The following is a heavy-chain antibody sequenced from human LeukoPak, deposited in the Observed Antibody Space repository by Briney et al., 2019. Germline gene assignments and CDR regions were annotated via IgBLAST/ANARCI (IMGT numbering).Heavy chain of an antibody. CDR1: GYTFTNYW. D-gene: IGHD2-8*01. Sequence: GESLKISCKGSGYTFTNYWIAWVRQMPGKGLEWVGIIYPGDSDTRYSPSFQGQVTISADTSITTAYLPWSSLKASDTAMYYCARAPVGYCTNGVCYGFDYWGQGTLVTVSS. CDR2: IYPGDSDT. CDR3: ARAPVGYCTNGVCYGFDY. V-gene: IGHV5-51*01. J-gene: IGHJ4*02.